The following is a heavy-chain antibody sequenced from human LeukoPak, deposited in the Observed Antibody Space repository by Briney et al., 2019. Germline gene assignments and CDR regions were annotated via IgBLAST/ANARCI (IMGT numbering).Heavy chain of an antibody. Sequence: PGGSLRLSCAASGFTFSVAWMSWVRQAPGKGLEWVGHIKSKTEGGTTDYAAPVKGRFTISRDDSQNTLYLQMNSLETEDTGVYYCTTDRCSSGNCYYYYYYYMDVWGKGTTVTVSS. V-gene: IGHV3-15*01. D-gene: IGHD2-15*01. CDR1: GFTFSVAW. CDR2: IKSKTEGGTT. J-gene: IGHJ6*03. CDR3: TTDRCSSGNCYYYYYYYMDV.